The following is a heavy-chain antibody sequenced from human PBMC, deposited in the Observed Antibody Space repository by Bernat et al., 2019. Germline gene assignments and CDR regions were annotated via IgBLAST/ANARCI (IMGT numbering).Heavy chain of an antibody. CDR2: INPSGGST. J-gene: IGHJ2*01. CDR3: TKDLHVPGDYWYFDL. CDR1: GYTFTSYY. V-gene: IGHV1-46*01. D-gene: IGHD7-27*01. Sequence: QVQLVQSGAEVKKPGASVKVSCKASGYTFTSYYMHWVRQAPGQGLEWMGIINPSGGSTSYAQKFQGRVTMTRDTSTSTVYMELSSLRSEDTASYYCTKDLHVPGDYWYFDLWGRGTLVTVSS.